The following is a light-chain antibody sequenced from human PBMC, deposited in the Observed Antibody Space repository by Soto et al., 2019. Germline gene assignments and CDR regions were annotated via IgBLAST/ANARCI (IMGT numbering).Light chain of an antibody. CDR2: DDN. J-gene: IGLJ1*01. Sequence: SYELTQPTSVSVAPGQTARITCGGNNIVVKSVHWYQQKPGQAPVLVLYDDNDRPSGIPERISGSTSGNTASLTISRVEAGDEADYYCQVWDSRRGHRVFGTGTKLTVL. CDR1: NIVVKS. CDR3: QVWDSRRGHRV. V-gene: IGLV3-21*02.